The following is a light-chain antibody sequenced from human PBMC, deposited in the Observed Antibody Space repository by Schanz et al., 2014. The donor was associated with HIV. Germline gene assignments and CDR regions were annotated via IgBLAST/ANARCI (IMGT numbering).Light chain of an antibody. V-gene: IGLV2-14*03. Sequence: QSALTQPASVSGSPGQSISISCAGTSSDVGGDNFVSWYQQHPGRAPKLLVYDVTNRPSGVSSRFSGSKSGNTASLTVSGLQAEDEADYYCSSYAGSNNLVFGGGTKLTVL. J-gene: IGLJ2*01. CDR2: DVT. CDR1: SSDVGGDNF. CDR3: SSYAGSNNLV.